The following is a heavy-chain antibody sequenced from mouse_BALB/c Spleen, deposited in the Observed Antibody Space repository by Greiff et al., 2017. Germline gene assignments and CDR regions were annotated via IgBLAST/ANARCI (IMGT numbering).Heavy chain of an antibody. CDR1: GFTFSSYG. CDR2: INSNGGST. D-gene: IGHD2-4*01. Sequence: EVKLMESGGGLVQPGGSLKLSCAASGFTFSSYGMSWVRQTPDKRLELVATINSNGGSTYYPDSVKGRFTISRDNAKNTLYLQMSSLKSEDTAMYYCARGTYYDYAWFAYWGQGTLVTVSA. J-gene: IGHJ3*01. V-gene: IGHV5-6-3*01. CDR3: ARGTYYDYAWFAY.